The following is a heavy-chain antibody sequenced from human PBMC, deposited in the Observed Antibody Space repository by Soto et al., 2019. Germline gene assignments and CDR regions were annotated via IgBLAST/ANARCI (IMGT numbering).Heavy chain of an antibody. CDR1: GGSISSYY. CDR2: IYYSGST. CDR3: ASGYDGALGDAFDI. J-gene: IGHJ3*02. D-gene: IGHD3-22*01. V-gene: IGHV4-59*01. Sequence: SETLSLTCTVSGGSISSYYWSWIRQPPGKGLEWIGYIYYSGSTNYNPSLKSRVTISVDTSKNQFSLKLSSVTAADTAVYYCASGYDGALGDAFDIWGQGTMVTVSS.